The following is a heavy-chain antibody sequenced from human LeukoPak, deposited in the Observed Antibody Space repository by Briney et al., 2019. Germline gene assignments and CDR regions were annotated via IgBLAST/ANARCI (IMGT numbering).Heavy chain of an antibody. Sequence: PGGSLRLSCAASGLTFSDYWMHWVRQAPGKGLVWVSRITGDGSSTAYADSVKGRFTISRDNAKNTLYLQMNSLRAEDTAVYYCVGSGGWPGYWGQGTLVTVSS. V-gene: IGHV3-74*01. CDR3: VGSGGWPGY. CDR2: ITGDGSST. CDR1: GLTFSDYW. J-gene: IGHJ4*02. D-gene: IGHD2-15*01.